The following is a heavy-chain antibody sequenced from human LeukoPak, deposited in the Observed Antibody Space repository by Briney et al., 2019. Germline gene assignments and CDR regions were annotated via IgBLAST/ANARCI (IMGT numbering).Heavy chain of an antibody. Sequence: SETLSLTCAVYGGSFSGYYWSWIRQPPGKGLEWIGEINHSGSTNYNPSLKSRVTISVDTSKNQFSLKLSSVTAADTAVYYCAREPSIVPYFDYWGQGTLVTVSS. D-gene: IGHD3-16*02. CDR1: GGSFSGYY. J-gene: IGHJ4*02. V-gene: IGHV4-34*09. CDR3: AREPSIVPYFDY. CDR2: INHSGST.